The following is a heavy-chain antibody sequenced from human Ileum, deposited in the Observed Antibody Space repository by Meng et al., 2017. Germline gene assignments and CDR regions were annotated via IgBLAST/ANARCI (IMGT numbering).Heavy chain of an antibody. CDR2: IRRKTDATTT. CDR1: GFTFSNAW. CDR3: TAEDPQYYFDY. V-gene: IGHV3-15*01. J-gene: IGHJ4*02. Sequence: EVQLVESGGGLVNPGGSRRLSCSASGFTFSNAWLSWVRQAPGKGLEWIARIRRKTDATTTDYVAPVKGRFTISRDDSENTLFLQMNSMKTEDTAVYYCTAEDPQYYFDYWGQGTLVTVSS.